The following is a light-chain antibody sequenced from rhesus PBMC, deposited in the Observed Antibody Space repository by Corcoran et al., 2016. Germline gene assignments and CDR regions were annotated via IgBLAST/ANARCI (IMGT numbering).Light chain of an antibody. V-gene: IGKV1-22*01. J-gene: IGKJ4*01. CDR3: QQYSSSPLS. Sequence: DIQMTQSPSSLSASVGDTVTITCRASQSISSWLAWYQQKPGKAPKLLIYKASTLQSGVPSRFSGIGSGTDFTLTISSLQSEDFATYYCQQYSSSPLSFGGGTKVEIK. CDR1: QSISSW. CDR2: KAS.